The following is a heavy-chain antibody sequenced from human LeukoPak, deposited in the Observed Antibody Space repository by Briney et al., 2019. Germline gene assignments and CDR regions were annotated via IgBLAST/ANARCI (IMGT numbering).Heavy chain of an antibody. D-gene: IGHD1-26*01. J-gene: IGHJ4*02. CDR3: ARVRYSGSHLLDY. Sequence: GASVEVSCKASGYTFTGYYMHWVRQAPGQGLEWMGWINPNSGGTNYAQKFQGRVTMTRDTSISTAYRELSRLRSDDTAVYYCARVRYSGSHLLDYWGQGTLATVSS. CDR2: INPNSGGT. CDR1: GYTFTGYY. V-gene: IGHV1-2*02.